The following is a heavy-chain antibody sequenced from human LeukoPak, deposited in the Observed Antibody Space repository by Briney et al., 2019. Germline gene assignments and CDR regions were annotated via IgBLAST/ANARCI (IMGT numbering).Heavy chain of an antibody. V-gene: IGHV3-7*01. CDR3: ARPGGYTYGFFDY. J-gene: IGHJ4*02. Sequence: GGSLRLSCATSGFTFISYWMSRVRQAPGKGLEWVAHINQDTSEKYYVDSVKGRFTISRDNAKNSLYLQMNSLRVEDTAVYYCARPGGYTYGFFDYWGQGTLVTVSS. CDR1: GFTFISYW. CDR2: INQDTSEK. D-gene: IGHD5-18*01.